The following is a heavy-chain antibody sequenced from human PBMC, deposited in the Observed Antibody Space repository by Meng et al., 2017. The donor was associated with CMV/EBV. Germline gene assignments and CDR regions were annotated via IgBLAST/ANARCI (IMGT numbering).Heavy chain of an antibody. V-gene: IGHV3-23*01. Sequence: FTFSSYAMSWVRQATGKGLEWVSAISGSGGSTYYADSVKGRFTISRDNSKNTLYLQMNSLRAEDTAVYYCAKGYCSSTSCSPNWFDPWGQGTLVTVSS. D-gene: IGHD2-2*01. CDR1: FTFSSYA. J-gene: IGHJ5*02. CDR3: AKGYCSSTSCSPNWFDP. CDR2: ISGSGGST.